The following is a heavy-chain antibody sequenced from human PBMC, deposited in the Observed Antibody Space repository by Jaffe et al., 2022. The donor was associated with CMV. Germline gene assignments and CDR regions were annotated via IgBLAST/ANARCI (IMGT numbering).Heavy chain of an antibody. D-gene: IGHD1-26*01. CDR1: GFTFSSYG. CDR2: ISYDGSNK. V-gene: IGHV3-30*18. J-gene: IGHJ4*02. CDR3: AKDGLKWELLVY. Sequence: QVQLVESGGGVVQPGRSLRLSCAASGFTFSSYGMHWVRQAPGKGLEWVAVISYDGSNKYYADSVKGRFTISRDNSKNTLYLQMNSLRAEDTAVYYCAKDGLKWELLVYWGQGTLVTVSS.